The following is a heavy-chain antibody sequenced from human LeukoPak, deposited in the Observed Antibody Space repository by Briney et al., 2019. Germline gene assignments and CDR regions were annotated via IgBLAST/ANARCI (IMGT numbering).Heavy chain of an antibody. CDR1: GFSFSSYG. CDR2: ISYDGSTK. D-gene: IGHD1-26*01. J-gene: IGHJ4*02. Sequence: GGSLRLSCAASGFSFSSYGMHWVRQAPGKGLEWVAAISYDGSTKYYADSVKGRFTSSRDNSKNTLYLQMNSLRPEDTAVYYCAKDSSVWVVGAISFFDYWGQGTLVTVSS. CDR3: AKDSSVWVVGAISFFDY. V-gene: IGHV3-30*18.